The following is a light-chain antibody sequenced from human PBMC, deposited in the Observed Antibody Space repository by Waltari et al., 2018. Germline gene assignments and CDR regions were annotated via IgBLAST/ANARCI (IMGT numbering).Light chain of an antibody. CDR2: DTS. V-gene: IGKV3-11*01. CDR1: QSVSGH. Sequence: DIVLTQSPATLSLSPGARVPLSCRASQSVSGHLAWYQQKPGQAPVLLIYDTSNRATGIPARFSGGGSGTDFTLSISRLEPEDFALYFCHLRTDWPPRYTFGQGTKLEIK. CDR3: HLRTDWPPRYT. J-gene: IGKJ2*01.